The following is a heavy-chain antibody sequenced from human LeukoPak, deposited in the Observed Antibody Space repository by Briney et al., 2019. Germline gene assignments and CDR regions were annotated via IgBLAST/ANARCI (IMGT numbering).Heavy chain of an antibody. V-gene: IGHV1-8*01. CDR1: GYTFTSYD. Sequence: ASVKVSCKASGYTFTSYDINWVRQATGQGLEWMGWMNPNSGNTGYAQKFQGRVTMTRNTSISTAYMELSSLRSEDTAVYYCARLHHSGYYLGYGMDVWGQGTTVTVSS. J-gene: IGHJ6*02. D-gene: IGHD3-22*01. CDR2: MNPNSGNT. CDR3: ARLHHSGYYLGYGMDV.